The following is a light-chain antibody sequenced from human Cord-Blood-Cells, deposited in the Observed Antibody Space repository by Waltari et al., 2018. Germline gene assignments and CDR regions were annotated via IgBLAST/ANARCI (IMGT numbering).Light chain of an antibody. CDR2: DVS. CDR1: SRDVGGYNY. J-gene: IGLJ2*01. V-gene: IGLV2-11*01. CDR3: CSYAGSYTLV. Sequence: QSALTQPRSVSGSPGQSVTISCTGTSRDVGGYNYVSLYQQNPGKAPKLMFYDVSKRHSGVPYRFSGSKSGNTASLTISGLQAEDEADYYCCSYAGSYTLVFGGGTKLTVL.